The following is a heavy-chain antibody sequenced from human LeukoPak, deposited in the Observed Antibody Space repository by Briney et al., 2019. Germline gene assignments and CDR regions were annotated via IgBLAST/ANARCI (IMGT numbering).Heavy chain of an antibody. CDR2: IILIFGTA. Sequence: GASVKVSCKASGGTFSSYAISWVRQAPGQGLEWMGGIILIFGTANYAQKFQGRVTITRDTSASTAYMELSSLRSEDTAVYYCARDPTLRVATQAAAGPRVNYYYGMDVWGQGTTVTVSS. V-gene: IGHV1-69*05. D-gene: IGHD6-13*01. CDR1: GGTFSSYA. J-gene: IGHJ6*02. CDR3: ARDPTLRVATQAAAGPRVNYYYGMDV.